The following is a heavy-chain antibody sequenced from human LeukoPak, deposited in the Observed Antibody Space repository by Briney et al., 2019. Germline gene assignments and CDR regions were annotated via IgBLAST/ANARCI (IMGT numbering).Heavy chain of an antibody. CDR1: GGSLTYYY. CDR3: ARGPDLYYYYGMDV. CDR2: IYYSGST. Sequence: SETLSLTCSVSGGSLTYYYWTWIRQPPGRRPEWIGFIYYSGSTNHNPSLESRVAFSVDTSKNQASLKLSSVTAADTAVYYCARGPDLYYYYGMDVWGQGTTVTVSS. V-gene: IGHV4-59*01. J-gene: IGHJ6*02. D-gene: IGHD2-21*02.